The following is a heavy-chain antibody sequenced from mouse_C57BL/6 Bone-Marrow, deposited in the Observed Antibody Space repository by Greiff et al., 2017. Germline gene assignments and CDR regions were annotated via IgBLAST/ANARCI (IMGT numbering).Heavy chain of an antibody. CDR2: IYPRSGNT. CDR1: GYTFTSYG. V-gene: IGHV1-81*01. J-gene: IGHJ2*01. CDR3: DYYGSSYFDY. Sequence: VQLQQSGAELARPGASVKLSCTASGYTFTSYGISWVKQRTGQGLEWIGEIYPRSGNTYYNEKFKGKATLTADKSTSPAYMELRSLTSEDSAVYFCDYYGSSYFDYWGQGTTLTVSS. D-gene: IGHD1-1*01.